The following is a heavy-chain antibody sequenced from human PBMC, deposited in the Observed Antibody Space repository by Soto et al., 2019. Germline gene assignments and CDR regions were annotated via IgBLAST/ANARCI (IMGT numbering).Heavy chain of an antibody. J-gene: IGHJ3*02. V-gene: IGHV1-69*06. CDR3: ARVAAAGTTAFDI. Sequence: ASVKVSCKASGCTFSSYAISWVRQAPGQGLEWMGGIIPIFGTANYAQKFQGRVTITADKSTSTAYMELSSLRSEDTAVYYCARVAAAGTTAFDIWGQGTMVTVSS. CDR1: GCTFSSYA. D-gene: IGHD6-13*01. CDR2: IIPIFGTA.